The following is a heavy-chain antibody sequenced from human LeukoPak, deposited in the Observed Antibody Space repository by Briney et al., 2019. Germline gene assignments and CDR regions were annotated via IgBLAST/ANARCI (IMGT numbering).Heavy chain of an antibody. V-gene: IGHV4-34*01. J-gene: IGHJ3*02. Sequence: TSETLSLTCAVYGGSFSGYYWSWIRQPPGKGLEWIGEINHSGNTDYNPSLKSRVTISVDTSKNQFSLKLSSVTAADTAVYYCASCLSYYYDTSGHQVRDAFDIWGQGTMVTVSS. CDR1: GGSFSGYY. CDR3: ASCLSYYYDTSGHQVRDAFDI. CDR2: INHSGNT. D-gene: IGHD3-22*01.